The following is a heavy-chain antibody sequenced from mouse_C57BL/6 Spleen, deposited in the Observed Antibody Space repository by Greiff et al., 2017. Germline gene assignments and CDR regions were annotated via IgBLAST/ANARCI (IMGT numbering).Heavy chain of an antibody. D-gene: IGHD3-2*02. V-gene: IGHV1-26*01. CDR1: GYTFTDYY. CDR3: ARSGPQDSSGPPFAY. J-gene: IGHJ3*01. CDR2: INPNNGGT. Sequence: VQLQQSGPELVKPGASVKISCKASGYTFTDYYMNWVKQCHGKSLEWIGDINPNNGGTSYNQKFKGKATLTVDKSSSTAYMELRSLTSEDSAVYYCARSGPQDSSGPPFAYWGQGTLVTVSA.